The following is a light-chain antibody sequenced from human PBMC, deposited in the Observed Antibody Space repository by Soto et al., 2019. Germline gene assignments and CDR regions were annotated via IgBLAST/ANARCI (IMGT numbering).Light chain of an antibody. V-gene: IGKV3-20*01. CDR3: QQYGSSPPLT. CDR2: GAS. J-gene: IGKJ3*01. CDR1: QSVSSSY. Sequence: IVLTQSPGTLSLTPGERATLSCRASQSVSSSYLAWYQQKPGQAPRLLIYGASSRATGLPDRFSGSGSGTDFTLTISRLEPEDSAVYYCQQYGSSPPLTFGPGTRVDIK.